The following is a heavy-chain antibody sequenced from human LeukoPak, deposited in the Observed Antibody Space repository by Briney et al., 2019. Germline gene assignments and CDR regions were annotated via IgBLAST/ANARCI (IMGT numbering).Heavy chain of an antibody. Sequence: SVKVSCKASGYTFTGYYMHWVRQAPGQGLEWMGWISPNSGGTNYAQQFQGRVTMTRDTSISTAYMELSRLRSDDTAVYYCARDQRYCSGGSCYPDWFDPWGQGTLVTVSS. CDR2: ISPNSGGT. D-gene: IGHD2-15*01. CDR3: ARDQRYCSGGSCYPDWFDP. CDR1: GYTFTGYY. J-gene: IGHJ5*02. V-gene: IGHV1-2*02.